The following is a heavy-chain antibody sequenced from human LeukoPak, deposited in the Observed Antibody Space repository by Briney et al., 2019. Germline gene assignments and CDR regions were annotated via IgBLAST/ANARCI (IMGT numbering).Heavy chain of an antibody. CDR1: GFTFSSYW. Sequence: GGSLRLSCAASGFTFSSYWMHWVRQAPGKGLVWVSRINSDGSGTSYADSVKGRFTISRDNAKNTLYLQMNSLRAEDTAVYYCARDRGYDFGTDYWGQGTLVTVSS. J-gene: IGHJ4*02. CDR2: INSDGSGT. CDR3: ARDRGYDFGTDY. V-gene: IGHV3-74*01. D-gene: IGHD3/OR15-3a*01.